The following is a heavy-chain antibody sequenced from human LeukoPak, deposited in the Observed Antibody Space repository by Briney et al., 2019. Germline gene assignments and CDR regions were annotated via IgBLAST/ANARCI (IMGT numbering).Heavy chain of an antibody. CDR3: ARGHWGLDY. CDR2: LSNSGSDI. CDR1: GFSFSGHY. Sequence: GGSLRLSCVVSGFSFSGHYMTWIRQAPGKGLEYISYLSNSGSDIFHADSVKGRFSISRDNAKNSVYLQMNSLRVEDTAVYYCARGHWGLDYWGQGTPVTVSP. V-gene: IGHV3-11*01. D-gene: IGHD7-27*01. J-gene: IGHJ4*02.